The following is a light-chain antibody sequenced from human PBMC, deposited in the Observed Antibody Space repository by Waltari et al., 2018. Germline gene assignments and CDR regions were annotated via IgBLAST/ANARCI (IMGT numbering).Light chain of an antibody. Sequence: DIQMTQSPSSLSASVGNTVTITCRATQAISTSLAWYQQKPGKAPKLLLYAASTLDSGVPSRLSGSGSGTEFTLTISSLQSEDFATYYCQQYSSFPPLTFGGGTKVEIK. CDR2: AAS. CDR3: QQYSSFPPLT. CDR1: QAISTS. V-gene: IGKV1-NL1*01. J-gene: IGKJ4*01.